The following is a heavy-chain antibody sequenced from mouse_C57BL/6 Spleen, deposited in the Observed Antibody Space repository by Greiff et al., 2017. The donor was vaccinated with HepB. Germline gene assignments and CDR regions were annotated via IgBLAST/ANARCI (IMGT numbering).Heavy chain of an antibody. V-gene: IGHV1-61*01. D-gene: IGHD2-4*01. J-gene: IGHJ3*01. CDR1: GYTFTSYW. CDR2: IYPSDSET. CDR3: ARSEDYVHAWFAY. Sequence: VQLQQPGAELVRPGSSVKLSCKASGYTFTSYWMDWVKQRPGQGLEWIGNIYPSDSETHYNQKFKDKATLTVDKSSSTAYMQLSSLTSEDSAVYYCARSEDYVHAWFAYWGQGTLVTVSA.